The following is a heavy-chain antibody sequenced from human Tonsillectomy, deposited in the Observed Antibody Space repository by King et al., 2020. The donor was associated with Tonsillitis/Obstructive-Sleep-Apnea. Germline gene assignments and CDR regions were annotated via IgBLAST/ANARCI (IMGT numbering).Heavy chain of an antibody. V-gene: IGHV4-39*01. J-gene: IGHJ4*02. CDR1: GGSISSSNYF. CDR2: IYYSGST. Sequence: QLQESGPGLVKPSETLSLTCNVSGGSISSSNYFWGWIRQPPGKGLEWIGSIYYSGSTYYNPSLKSRVTISADMSKNQFSLKLTSVTAADTALYYCARHSRGDRAYDLTNFAYWGQGTLVTVSS. CDR3: ARHSRGDRAYDLTNFAY. D-gene: IGHD5-12*01.